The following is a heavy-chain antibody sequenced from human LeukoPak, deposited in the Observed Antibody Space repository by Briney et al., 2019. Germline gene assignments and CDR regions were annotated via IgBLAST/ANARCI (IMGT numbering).Heavy chain of an antibody. J-gene: IGHJ4*02. V-gene: IGHV1-24*01. CDR2: FDPEDGET. Sequence: ASVKVSCKVSGYTLTELSMHWVRQAPGKGLEWMGGFDPEDGETIYVQKFQGRVTVTEDTSTDTAYMELSSLRSEDTAVYYCATVFSISGSYGGLDYWGQGTLVTVS. CDR3: ATVFSISGSYGGLDY. D-gene: IGHD1-26*01. CDR1: GYTLTELS.